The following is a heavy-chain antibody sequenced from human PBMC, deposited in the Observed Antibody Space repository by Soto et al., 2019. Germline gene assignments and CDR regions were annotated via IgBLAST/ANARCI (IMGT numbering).Heavy chain of an antibody. CDR1: GFTFSNVW. J-gene: IGHJ3*01. CDR2: IKNKIDGETT. V-gene: IGHV3-15*01. CDR3: TTNDAFDV. Sequence: EVQLVESGGGLIKPGGSLRLSCVVSGFTFSNVWMSWVRQAPGKGLEWVGRIKNKIDGETTDYAAAVKGRFIISRDNSKNTVYLQXNSLKXEDTAVYYCTTNDAFDVWGQGTMVTVSP.